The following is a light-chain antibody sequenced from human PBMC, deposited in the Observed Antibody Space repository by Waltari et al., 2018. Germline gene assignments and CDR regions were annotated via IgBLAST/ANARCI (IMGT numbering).Light chain of an antibody. J-gene: IGKJ5*01. Sequence: EIVLTPSPGTLSLSQGESATLSCRASQSVSSSYLAWYQQKPGQAPRLLIYGASSRATGIPDRFSGSGSGTDFTLTISRLEPEDFAVYYCQQYGSSPPITFGQGTRLEIK. CDR3: QQYGSSPPIT. CDR1: QSVSSSY. CDR2: GAS. V-gene: IGKV3-20*01.